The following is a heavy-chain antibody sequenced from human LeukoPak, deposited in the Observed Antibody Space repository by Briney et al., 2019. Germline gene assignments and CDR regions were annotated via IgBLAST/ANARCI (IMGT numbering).Heavy chain of an antibody. V-gene: IGHV4-4*09. CDR3: ARVYSSSSVRWFDP. D-gene: IGHD6-6*01. J-gene: IGHJ5*02. CDR1: GGSISSYY. Sequence: SETLSLTCTVSGGSISSYYWSWIRQPPGKGLEWLGYIYTSGSTNYNPSLKSRVTISVDTSKNQFSLKLSSVTAADTAVYYCARVYSSSSVRWFDPWGQGTLVTVSS. CDR2: IYTSGST.